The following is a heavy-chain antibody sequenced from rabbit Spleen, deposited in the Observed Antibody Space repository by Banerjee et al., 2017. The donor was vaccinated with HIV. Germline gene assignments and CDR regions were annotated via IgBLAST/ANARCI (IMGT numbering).Heavy chain of an antibody. Sequence: QQQLEESGGGLVKPGGTLTLTCKASGIDFSNYFYMCWVRQAPGKGLELIACIYTTSGSTWYASWVNGRFTISRSTSLNTVDLQMTSLTGADTATYFCARRDVAYGYGTPLGLWGQGTLVTVS. CDR1: GIDFSNYFY. V-gene: IGHV1S43*01. CDR3: ARRDVAYGYGTPLGL. D-gene: IGHD6-1*01. J-gene: IGHJ4*01. CDR2: IYTTSGST.